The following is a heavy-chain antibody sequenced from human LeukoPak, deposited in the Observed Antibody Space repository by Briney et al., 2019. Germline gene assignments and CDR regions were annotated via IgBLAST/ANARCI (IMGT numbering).Heavy chain of an antibody. CDR3: ARGGVRGVIIDY. D-gene: IGHD3-10*01. CDR2: IYYSGST. V-gene: IGHV4-59*01. CDR1: GGSISSYY. Sequence: PSETLSLTCTVSGGSISSYYWGWIRQPPGKGLEWIGYIYYSGSTNYNPSLKSRVTMSVHTSKNQFSLKLSSVTAADTAVYYCARGGVRGVIIDYWGQGTLVTVSS. J-gene: IGHJ4*02.